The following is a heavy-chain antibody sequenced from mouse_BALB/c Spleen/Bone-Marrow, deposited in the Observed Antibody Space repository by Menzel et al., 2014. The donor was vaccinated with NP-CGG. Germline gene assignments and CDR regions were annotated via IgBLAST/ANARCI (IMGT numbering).Heavy chain of an antibody. V-gene: IGHV1-14*01. CDR2: INPYNDGT. D-gene: IGHD2-4*01. Sequence: EVQLQQSGPELVKPGASVKMSCKASGYTFTSYVMHWVKQKPGQGLEWIGHINPYNDGTKYNEKFKGKATLTSDKSSSTAYMELSSLTSEDSAVYYCARDGDYDWFAYWGQGTPVTVSA. CDR1: GYTFTSYV. CDR3: ARDGDYDWFAY. J-gene: IGHJ3*01.